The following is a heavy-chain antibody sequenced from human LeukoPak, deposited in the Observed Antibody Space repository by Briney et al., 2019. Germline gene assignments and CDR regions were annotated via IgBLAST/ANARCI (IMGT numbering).Heavy chain of an antibody. CDR2: ISYDGSNK. V-gene: IGHV3-30*18. D-gene: IGHD1-26*01. CDR3: AKGGPNRRSGSYYLI. Sequence: GGSLRLSCAASGFTFSSYGMHWVRQAPGKGLEWVAVISYDGSNKYYADSVKGRFTISRDNSKNTLYLQMNSLRAEDTAVYYCAKGGPNRRSGSYYLIWGQGTLVTVSS. J-gene: IGHJ4*02. CDR1: GFTFSSYG.